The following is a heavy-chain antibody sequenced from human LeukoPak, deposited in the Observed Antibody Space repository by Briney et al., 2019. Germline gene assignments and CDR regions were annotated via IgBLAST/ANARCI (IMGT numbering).Heavy chain of an antibody. D-gene: IGHD3/OR15-3a*01. Sequence: LGRSLRLSCAASGFIFKNYGMHWVRQAPGKGLEWVAVIWYDGSYEDYGDSVKGRFSISRDNSKNTVYLQMNSLRAEDTAVYYCAKDYIRIGSSGLRTGALDIWGQGTRVTVSS. V-gene: IGHV3-33*06. CDR1: GFIFKNYG. CDR2: IWYDGSYE. J-gene: IGHJ3*02. CDR3: AKDYIRIGSSGLRTGALDI.